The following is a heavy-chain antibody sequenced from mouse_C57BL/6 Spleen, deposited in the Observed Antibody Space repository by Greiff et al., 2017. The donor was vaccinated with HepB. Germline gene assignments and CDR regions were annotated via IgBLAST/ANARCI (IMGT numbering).Heavy chain of an antibody. Sequence: VQLQQPGAELVKPGASVKLSCKASGYTFTSYWMHWVKQRPGQGLEWIGMIHPNSGSTNYNEKFKSKATLTVDKSSSTAYMQLSSLTSEDSAVYYCARKGWLLEAWFAYWGQGTLVTVSA. CDR3: ARKGWLLEAWFAY. V-gene: IGHV1-64*01. CDR1: GYTFTSYW. CDR2: IHPNSGST. J-gene: IGHJ3*01. D-gene: IGHD2-3*01.